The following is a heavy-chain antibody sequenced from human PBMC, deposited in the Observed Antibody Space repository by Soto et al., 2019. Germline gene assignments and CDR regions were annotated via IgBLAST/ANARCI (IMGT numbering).Heavy chain of an antibody. V-gene: IGHV3-66*01. CDR2: IQSGGST. D-gene: IGHD2-15*01. CDR1: GFTVSSKY. J-gene: IGHJ6*04. Sequence: EVQLVESGGGLVQPGGSLRLSCAASGFTVSSKYMSWVRQAPGKGLEWDSLIQSGGSTYYAGSVKGRFTISRDNSENTLFLQMNSLRVEDTAVYYCTMDAVHCGGGRCYGVAVDVWGKGTTVTVSA. CDR3: TMDAVHCGGGRCYGVAVDV.